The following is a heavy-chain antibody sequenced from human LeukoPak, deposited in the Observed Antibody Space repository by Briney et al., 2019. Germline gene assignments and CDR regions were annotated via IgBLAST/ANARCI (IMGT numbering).Heavy chain of an antibody. CDR1: GYTFTSYD. CDR2: MNPNSGNT. D-gene: IGHD3-10*01. J-gene: IGHJ6*02. V-gene: IGHV1-8*01. CDR3: ARAPHVLLWFGELLKTHYYGMDV. Sequence: ASVKVSCKASGYTFTSYDINWVRQATGQGLEWMGWMNPNSGNTGYAQKFQGRVTMTRSTSISTAYMELSSLRSEDTAVYYCARAPHVLLWFGELLKTHYYGMDVWGQGTTVTVSS.